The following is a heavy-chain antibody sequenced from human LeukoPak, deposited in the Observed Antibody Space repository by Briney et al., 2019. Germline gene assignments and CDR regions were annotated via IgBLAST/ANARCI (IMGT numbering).Heavy chain of an antibody. Sequence: SQTLSLTCTVSGGSISSGGYYWSWIRQHPGKGLEWIGYIYYSGSTYYNPSLKSRVTISVDTSKNQFSLKLSSLTAAYTAVYYCARDRQQLVRGDYFDYWGQGTLVTVSS. V-gene: IGHV4-31*03. CDR2: IYYSGST. D-gene: IGHD6-13*01. J-gene: IGHJ4*02. CDR3: ARDRQQLVRGDYFDY. CDR1: GGSISSGGYY.